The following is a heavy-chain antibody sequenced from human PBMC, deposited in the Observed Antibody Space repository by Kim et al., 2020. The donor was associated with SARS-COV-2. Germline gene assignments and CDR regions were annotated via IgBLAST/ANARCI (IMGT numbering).Heavy chain of an antibody. CDR2: IGAYNGMS. V-gene: IGHV1-18*01. D-gene: IGHD3-10*01. CDR1: GYTFAAYG. CDR3: ARGGRGNNFYNGIDV. J-gene: IGHJ6*02. Sequence: ASVKVSCKASGYTFAAYGISWVRQARGQGLQWRGGIGAYNGMSDYGQTFHDRITMTTDISSSTAYLEVRCLRSEDTAIYFCARGGRGNNFYNGIDVWGQATAVNVSS.